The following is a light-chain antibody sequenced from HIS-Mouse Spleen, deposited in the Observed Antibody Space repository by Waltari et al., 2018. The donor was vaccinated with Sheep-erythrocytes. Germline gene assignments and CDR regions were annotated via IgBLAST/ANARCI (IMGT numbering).Light chain of an antibody. CDR1: TSDVGGYNS. Sequence: QSALTQPRSVSGYPGQSVTISCTGTTSDVGGYNSVSWYQQHPGKAPKLMIYDVSKRPSGVPVRFSGSKSGNTASLTISGLQAEDEADYYCCSYAGSYNHVFATGTKVTVL. CDR3: CSYAGSYNHV. CDR2: DVS. V-gene: IGLV2-11*01. J-gene: IGLJ1*01.